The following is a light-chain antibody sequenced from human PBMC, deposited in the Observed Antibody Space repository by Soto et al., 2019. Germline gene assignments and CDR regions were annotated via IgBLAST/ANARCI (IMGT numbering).Light chain of an antibody. CDR1: SSDVGAHNF. V-gene: IGLV2-8*01. CDR2: EVS. Sequence: QSVLTQPPSASGFPGQSVTISCTGTSSDVGAHNFVSWHQQHPGKAPQLMVYEVSKRPSGVPDRFSGSKSGNTASLTVSGLQAEDEADYYCSSYAGSNNYVFGTGTKVTVL. CDR3: SSYAGSNNYV. J-gene: IGLJ1*01.